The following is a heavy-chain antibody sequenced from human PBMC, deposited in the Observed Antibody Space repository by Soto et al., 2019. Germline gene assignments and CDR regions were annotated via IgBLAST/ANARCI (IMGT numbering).Heavy chain of an antibody. V-gene: IGHV3-7*03. CDR1: GFIFRNFW. Sequence: DVHLVESGGGLVQPGGSLRLSCAASGFIFRNFWMNWVRQVPGNGLEWEANINYDGSEKNYVDFVKGRFTISRDNARNSLYLERDSLRAEDTAVYYCASSYAHWGQGTLVTVSS. J-gene: IGHJ4*02. CDR3: ASSYAH. D-gene: IGHD4-17*01. CDR2: INYDGSEK.